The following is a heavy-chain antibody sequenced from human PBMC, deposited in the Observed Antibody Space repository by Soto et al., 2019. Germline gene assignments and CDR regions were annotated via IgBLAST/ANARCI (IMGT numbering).Heavy chain of an antibody. CDR3: ARQEYSSSSYGMDV. J-gene: IGHJ6*02. CDR1: GFTFSSYS. Sequence: GGSLRLSCAASGFTFSSYSMNWVRQAPGKGLEWVSYISSSSSTIYYADSVKGRFTISRDNAKNSLYLQMNSLRDEDTTEYYCARQEYSSSSYGMDVWGQGTTVTVSS. V-gene: IGHV3-48*02. CDR2: ISSSSSTI. D-gene: IGHD6-6*01.